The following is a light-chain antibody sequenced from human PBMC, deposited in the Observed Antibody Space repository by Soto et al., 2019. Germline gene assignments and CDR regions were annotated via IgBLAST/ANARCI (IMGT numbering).Light chain of an antibody. CDR2: EVS. J-gene: IGLJ3*02. V-gene: IGLV2-8*01. CDR1: SSDVGAYKY. CDR3: TSYVGSDIWV. Sequence: QSALTQPPSASGSPGQSVTISCTGTSSDVGAYKYVSWYQQYPGNAPKLMIYEVSKRPSGVSDRFSGSKSGNTASLTVSGLQAEDEADYYCTSYVGSDIWVFGGGTKLTVL.